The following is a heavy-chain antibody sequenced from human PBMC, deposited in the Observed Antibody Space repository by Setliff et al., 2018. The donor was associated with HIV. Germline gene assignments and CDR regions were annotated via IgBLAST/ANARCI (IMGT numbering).Heavy chain of an antibody. CDR2: IKSKTDGGTT. CDR1: RFTLSSYW. D-gene: IGHD5-18*01. V-gene: IGHV3-15*01. CDR3: AKERGYNYGRGGAFDI. Sequence: GSLRLSCAASRFTLSSYWMSWVRQAPGKGLEWVGRIKSKTDGGTTDYAAPVKGRFTISRDDSKNTLYLQMNSLRAEDTAMYYCAKERGYNYGRGGAFDIWGQGTMVTVSS. J-gene: IGHJ3*02.